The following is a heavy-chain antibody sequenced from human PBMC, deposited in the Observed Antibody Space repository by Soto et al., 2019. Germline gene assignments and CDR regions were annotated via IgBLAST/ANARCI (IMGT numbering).Heavy chain of an antibody. V-gene: IGHV3-30*03. CDR2: ISYDGNTK. Sequence: QVQLVESGGGVVQPGRSLRLSCAASGFTFSNFGMHWVRQAPVKGLEWVAVISYDGNTKYYADSVKGRFTISRDNSKNARYLQMESVRVEDTAVYYCTSQVATGDWGQGTVVTVSS. J-gene: IGHJ4*02. D-gene: IGHD5-12*01. CDR3: TSQVATGD. CDR1: GFTFSNFG.